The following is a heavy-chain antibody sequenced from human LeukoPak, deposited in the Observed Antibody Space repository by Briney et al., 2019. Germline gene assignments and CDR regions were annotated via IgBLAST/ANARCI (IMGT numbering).Heavy chain of an antibody. J-gene: IGHJ4*02. D-gene: IGHD5-18*01. CDR2: IMRDGSEK. CDR3: ARDPSRGYSYGYADY. CDR1: GFSFSTYW. V-gene: IGHV3-7*01. Sequence: GGSLRLSCAASGFSFSTYWMYWVRQPPGKGLEWVANIMRDGSEKYYVDSVKGRFTISRDNAKNSLYLQMNSLRAEDTAVYYCARDPSRGYSYGYADYWGQGNLVIVSS.